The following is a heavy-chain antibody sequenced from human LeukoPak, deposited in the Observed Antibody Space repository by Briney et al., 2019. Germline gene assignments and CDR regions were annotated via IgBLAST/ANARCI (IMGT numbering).Heavy chain of an antibody. CDR2: ISYDGSNK. D-gene: IGHD5-18*01. J-gene: IGHJ4*02. CDR1: GFTFSSYA. CDR3: ARANVDTAMMYYFDY. Sequence: PGRSLRLSCAASGFTFSSYAMHWVRQAPGKGLEWVAVISYDGSNKYYADSVKGRFTISRDNSKNTLYLQMNSLRAEDTAVYYCARANVDTAMMYYFDYWGQGTLVTVSS. V-gene: IGHV3-30-3*01.